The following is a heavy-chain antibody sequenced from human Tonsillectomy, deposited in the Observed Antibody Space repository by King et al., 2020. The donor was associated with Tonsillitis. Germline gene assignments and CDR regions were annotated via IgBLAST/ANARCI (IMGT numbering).Heavy chain of an antibody. CDR2: ISYDGSNK. J-gene: IGHJ4*02. CDR3: ARESTVTTLDY. V-gene: IGHV3-30-3*01. D-gene: IGHD4-17*01. CDR1: GFTFSSYA. Sequence: VQLVESGGGVVQPGRSLRLSCAASGFTFSSYAMHWVRQAPGKGLDWVAVISYDGSNKYYADSVKGRFTISRDNSKNTLYLQMNSLRAEDTAVYYCARESTVTTLDYWGQGTLVTVSS.